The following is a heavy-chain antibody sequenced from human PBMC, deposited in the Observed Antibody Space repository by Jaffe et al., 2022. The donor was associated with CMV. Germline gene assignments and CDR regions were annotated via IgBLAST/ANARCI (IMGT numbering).Heavy chain of an antibody. CDR2: VAMGDGET. Sequence: QVQFVQSGAEVKKPGASVKLSCKASESTFVIHWLRQAPGQGLEWMGWVAMGDGETKYSQNIQDRLTIARDTPANTAYMVLSSLRSEDTGVYYCARGTNGHGDFDSWGQGTLVTVST. V-gene: IGHV1-3*04. J-gene: IGHJ4*02. CDR3: ARGTNGHGDFDS. CDR1: ESTFV. D-gene: IGHD2-8*01.